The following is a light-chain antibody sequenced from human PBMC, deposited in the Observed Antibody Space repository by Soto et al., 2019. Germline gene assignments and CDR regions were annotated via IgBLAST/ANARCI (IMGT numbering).Light chain of an antibody. CDR1: QSVSSSY. V-gene: IGKV3-20*01. J-gene: IGKJ1*01. Sequence: EIVLTQSPGTLSLSPGERATLSCRASQSVSSSYLAWYQQKPGQAPRLLIYGASSRATGIPDRFSGSVSGTDFTLTISRLEPEYFAVYYCQQYGSAPRTFGQGTKVEIK. CDR3: QQYGSAPRT. CDR2: GAS.